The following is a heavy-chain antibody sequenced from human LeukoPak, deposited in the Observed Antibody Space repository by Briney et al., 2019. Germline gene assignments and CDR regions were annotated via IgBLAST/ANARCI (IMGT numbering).Heavy chain of an antibody. CDR2: SNPYSGGT. Sequence: GASVKVSCKASGYTFTDYYIHWVRQAPGQGLEWMGWSNPYSGGTNYAQNFQARVTMTRDTSITTAYMELSRVTYDDTAVYYCLRTSNKYDSRSIGLHWGQGTMVTVSS. CDR1: GYTFTDYY. V-gene: IGHV1-2*02. CDR3: LRTSNKYDSRSIGLH. D-gene: IGHD3-22*01. J-gene: IGHJ4*02.